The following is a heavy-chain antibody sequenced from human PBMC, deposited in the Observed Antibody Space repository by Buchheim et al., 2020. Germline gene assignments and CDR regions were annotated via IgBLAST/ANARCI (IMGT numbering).Heavy chain of an antibody. D-gene: IGHD3-10*01. CDR2: INQIGGEK. J-gene: IGHJ4*02. CDR1: GFNFGTLW. Sequence: EVQLVESGGGLGRPGGSLRLSCVASGFNFGTLWMSWVRQVPGKGLEWVANINQIGGEKYYVDSVEGRLTISRDNAKNSLYLQMSSLRVEDTAVYYCARAGSVGSVDFWGQGTL. CDR3: ARAGSVGSVDF. V-gene: IGHV3-7*01.